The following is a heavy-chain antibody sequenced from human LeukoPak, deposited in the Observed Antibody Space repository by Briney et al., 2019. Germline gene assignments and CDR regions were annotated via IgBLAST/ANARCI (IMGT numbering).Heavy chain of an antibody. J-gene: IGHJ4*02. CDR2: ISSSSTI. CDR3: ARGLVYFDY. CDR1: GFTFSSYS. Sequence: PGGSLRLSCAASGFTFSSYSMNWVRQAPGKGLEWVSYISSSSTIYYADSVKGRFTISRDNAKNSLYLQMNSLRDEDTAVYYCARGLVYFDYWGQGTLVTVSS. V-gene: IGHV3-48*02. D-gene: IGHD6-6*01.